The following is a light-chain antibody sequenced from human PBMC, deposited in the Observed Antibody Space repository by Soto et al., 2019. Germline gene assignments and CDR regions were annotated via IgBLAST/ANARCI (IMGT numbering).Light chain of an antibody. CDR3: QQDGSSLPLT. CDR2: GAS. J-gene: IGKJ4*01. V-gene: IGKV3-20*01. Sequence: EIVLTQSPGTLSLSPGERATLSCRASQSVSSSYLARYQQKPGQAPRLLIYGASSRATGIPDRFSGSGAGTDFTLTISRLEPEDFAVYYGQQDGSSLPLTFGGGTKVEIK. CDR1: QSVSSSY.